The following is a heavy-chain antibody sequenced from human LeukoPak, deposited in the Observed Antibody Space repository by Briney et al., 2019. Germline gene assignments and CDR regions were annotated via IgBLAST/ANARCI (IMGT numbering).Heavy chain of an antibody. D-gene: IGHD1-14*01. Sequence: GGSLRLSCAASGFTISGFEMNWVRLAPGKGLEWGSYISTGGRTMYYADSVKGRFTISRDNAKNSLYLQMNSLRAEDTAVYYCAREREPATGTDYFDYWGQGTLVTVSS. CDR1: GFTISGFE. J-gene: IGHJ4*02. CDR2: ISTGGRTM. CDR3: AREREPATGTDYFDY. V-gene: IGHV3-48*03.